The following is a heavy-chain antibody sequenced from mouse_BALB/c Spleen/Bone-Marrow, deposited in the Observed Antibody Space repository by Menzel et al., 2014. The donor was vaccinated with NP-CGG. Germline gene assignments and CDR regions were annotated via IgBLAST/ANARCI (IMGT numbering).Heavy chain of an antibody. D-gene: IGHD2-4*01. V-gene: IGHV6-6*02. CDR2: IKLKSNNYAT. CDR1: GFTFSNYW. CDR3: TRLDYDWFAY. J-gene: IGHJ3*01. Sequence: EVNVVESGGGLVQPGGSMKLSCVASGFTFSNYWMNWVRQSPEKGLEWVAEIKLKSNNYATHYAESVKGRFTISRDDSKSSVYLQMGNLRAEDTGIYYCTRLDYDWFAYWGQGTLVTVSA.